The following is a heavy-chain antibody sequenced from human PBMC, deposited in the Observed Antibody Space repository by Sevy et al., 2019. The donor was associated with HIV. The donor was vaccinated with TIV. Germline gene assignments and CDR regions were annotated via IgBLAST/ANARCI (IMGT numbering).Heavy chain of an antibody. CDR3: ARGDAYDSSGYYYDY. D-gene: IGHD3-22*01. J-gene: IGHJ4*02. V-gene: IGHV4-61*02. Sequence: SDTLSLTCTVSGGSISSGSYYWSWIRQPAGKGLEWIGRIYTSGSTNYNPSLKSRVTISVDTSKNQFSLKLSSVTAADTAVYYCARGDAYDSSGYYYDYWGQGTLVTVSS. CDR1: GGSISSGSYY. CDR2: IYTSGST.